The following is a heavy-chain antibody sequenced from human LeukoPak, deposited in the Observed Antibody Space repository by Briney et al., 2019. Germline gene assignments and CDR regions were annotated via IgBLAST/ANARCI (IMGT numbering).Heavy chain of an antibody. CDR1: GFTFDDYA. V-gene: IGHV3-9*01. Sequence: GGSLRLSCAASGFTFDDYAMHWVRQAPGKGLEWVSGISWNSGSIGYADSVKGRFTISRDNAKNSLYLQMNSLRAEDTALYYCAKLGLGSNAFDIWGQGTMVTVSS. CDR3: AKLGLGSNAFDI. CDR2: ISWNSGSI. D-gene: IGHD7-27*01. J-gene: IGHJ3*02.